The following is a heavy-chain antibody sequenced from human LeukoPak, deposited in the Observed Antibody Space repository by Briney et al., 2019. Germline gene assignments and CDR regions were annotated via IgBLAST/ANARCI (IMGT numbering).Heavy chain of an antibody. CDR1: GFSFNSYA. D-gene: IGHD3-16*01. V-gene: IGHV3-23*01. J-gene: IGHJ6*03. CDR2: ISGGGSST. CDR3: AKGGKSYYNHYYMDV. Sequence: GGSLRLSCAASGFSFNSYAMTWVRQAPGKEPEWVSAISGGGSSTYYADSVKGRFTISRDNSKSTLYLQMNSLRAEDTAVYYCAKGGKSYYNHYYMDVWGKGTTVTVSS.